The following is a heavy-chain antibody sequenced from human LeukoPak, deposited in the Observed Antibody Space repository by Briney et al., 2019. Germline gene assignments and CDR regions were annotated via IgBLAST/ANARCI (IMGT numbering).Heavy chain of an antibody. CDR3: TRRLDD. CDR1: GFSFNSDW. J-gene: IGHJ4*02. D-gene: IGHD3-16*01. V-gene: IGHV3-7*01. CDR2: IKHDESEK. Sequence: GGSLRLSCAASGFSFNSDWMDWVRQAPGKGLEWVANIKHDESEKNYLDSVKGRFAISRDNAQNSLYLQMNGLRVEDTAVYYCTRRLDDWGQGTLVTVSS.